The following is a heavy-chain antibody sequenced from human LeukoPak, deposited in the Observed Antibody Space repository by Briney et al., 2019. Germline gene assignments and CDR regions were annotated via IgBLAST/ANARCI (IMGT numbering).Heavy chain of an antibody. CDR1: GFTFSSYA. Sequence: GGSLRLSCAASGFTFSSYAMSWVRQAPGKGLEWVSGISGSGSSTDHSDSVKGRFTIPRDNSKNTLYLQINSLRAEDTAVYYCARTNSGSHGAFDMGGQGTLVSVS. CDR3: ARTNSGSHGAFDM. V-gene: IGHV3-23*01. CDR2: ISGSGSST. D-gene: IGHD3-22*01. J-gene: IGHJ3*02.